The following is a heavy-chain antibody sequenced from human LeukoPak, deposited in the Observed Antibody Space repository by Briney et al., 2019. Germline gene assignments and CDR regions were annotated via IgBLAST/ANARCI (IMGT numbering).Heavy chain of an antibody. V-gene: IGHV3-23*01. CDR2: IGSDNKP. D-gene: IGHD3-10*02. J-gene: IGHJ6*02. CDR3: ARDLHYYVAMYV. CDR1: GFTFSAYA. Sequence: PGGSLRLSCEAAGFTFSAYAMTWVRQAPGQGLEWVSSIGSDNKPHYSESVKGRFAISRDNSKSMLFLPLNSLRAEDTALNYCARDLHYYVAMYVWGQGTTVTVSS.